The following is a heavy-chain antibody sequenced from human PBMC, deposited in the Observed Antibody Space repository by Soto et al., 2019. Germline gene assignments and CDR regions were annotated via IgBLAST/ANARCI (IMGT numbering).Heavy chain of an antibody. CDR1: RGTFSSYA. D-gene: IGHD3-10*01. V-gene: IGHV1-69*13. J-gene: IGHJ5*02. CDR3: ARDRVGSSNWFDP. CDR2: IIPIFGTA. Sequence: SVKVSCKASRGTFSSYAISWVRQAPGQGLEWMGGIIPIFGTANYAQKFQGRVTITADESTSTAYMELSSLRSEDTAVYYCARDRVGSSNWFDPWGQGTLVTVSS.